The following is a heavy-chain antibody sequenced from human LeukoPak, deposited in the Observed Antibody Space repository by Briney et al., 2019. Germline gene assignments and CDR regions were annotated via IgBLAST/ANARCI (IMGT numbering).Heavy chain of an antibody. V-gene: IGHV3-48*01. CDR3: ARAQVDSSWYYRY. D-gene: IGHD6-13*01. CDR2: ISSSSTI. Sequence: PGGSLRLSCAASGFTFSSYSMNWVRQAPGKGLEWVSYISSSSTIYYADSVKGRFTISRDNAKNSLYLQMNSLRAEDTAVYFCARAQVDSSWYYRYWGQGTLVTVPS. J-gene: IGHJ4*02. CDR1: GFTFSSYS.